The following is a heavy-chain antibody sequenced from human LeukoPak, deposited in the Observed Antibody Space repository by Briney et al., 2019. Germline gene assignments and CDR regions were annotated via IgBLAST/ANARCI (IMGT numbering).Heavy chain of an antibody. Sequence: SETLSLTCTVSGGSVSGDIYYWSWIRQPPGKGLEWIGSIYYSGSTYHNPSLKSRVTISVDTSKNQFSLKLSSVTAADTAVYYCARHGRADQRYIDLWGRGTLVTVSS. D-gene: IGHD1-14*01. J-gene: IGHJ2*01. V-gene: IGHV4-39*01. CDR1: GGSVSGDIYY. CDR3: ARHGRADQRYIDL. CDR2: IYYSGST.